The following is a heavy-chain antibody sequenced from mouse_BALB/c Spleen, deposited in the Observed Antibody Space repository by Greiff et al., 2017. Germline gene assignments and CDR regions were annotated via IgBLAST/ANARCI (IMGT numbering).Heavy chain of an antibody. Sequence: EVKLVESGGGLVKPGGSLKLSCAASGFTFSSYTMSWVRQTPEKRLEWVATISSGGSYTYYPDSVKGRFTISRDNAKNTLYLQMSSLKSEDTAMYYCTREGYDGYFFAYWGQGTLVTVSA. D-gene: IGHD2-3*01. CDR3: TREGYDGYFFAY. CDR2: ISSGGSYT. CDR1: GFTFSSYT. V-gene: IGHV5-6-4*01. J-gene: IGHJ3*01.